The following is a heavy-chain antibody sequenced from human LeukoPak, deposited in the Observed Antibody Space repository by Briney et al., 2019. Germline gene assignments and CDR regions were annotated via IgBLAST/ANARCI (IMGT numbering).Heavy chain of an antibody. Sequence: GGSLRLSCAASGFTFDDYVMSWVRQAPGKGLEWVGRIKSKTDGGTTDYAAPVKGRFTISRDDSKNKLYLQMNSLKTEDTAVYFCNTAVAGPYDYWRQGTLVTVSS. D-gene: IGHD6-19*01. CDR2: IKSKTDGGTT. V-gene: IGHV3-15*01. CDR1: GFTFDDYV. J-gene: IGHJ4*02. CDR3: NTAVAGPYDY.